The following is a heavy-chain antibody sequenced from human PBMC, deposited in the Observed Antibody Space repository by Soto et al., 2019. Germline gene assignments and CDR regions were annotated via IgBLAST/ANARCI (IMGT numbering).Heavy chain of an antibody. CDR2: IAPHRDGT. CDR3: ARGPYGDNAFDI. CDR1: GYSFTDYY. D-gene: IGHD4-17*01. V-gene: IGHV1-2*02. J-gene: IGHJ3*02. Sequence: ASVKFSCKASGYSFTDYYMHWIRQAPGQGLEWMGWIAPHRDGTEFAQKFQGRITLTGDTSTSTAYMELKGLTSADTAVYFCARGPYGDNAFDIWGQGTVVTVSS.